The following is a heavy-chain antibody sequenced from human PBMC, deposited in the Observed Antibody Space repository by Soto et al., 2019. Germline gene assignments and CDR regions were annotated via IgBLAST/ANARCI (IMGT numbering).Heavy chain of an antibody. CDR3: ARFLNLDSYGMDV. V-gene: IGHV4-59*08. J-gene: IGHJ6*02. CDR2: VHSNGNT. Sequence: SETLSLTCTVSGDSISNYYWAWIRQPPGKGLEWIGYVHSNGNTHHNPSLKSRVTISMDTSKNQFSLNLNSVTAADTAVYYRARFLNLDSYGMDVWGQGTTVTAP. D-gene: IGHD3-22*01. CDR1: GDSISNYY.